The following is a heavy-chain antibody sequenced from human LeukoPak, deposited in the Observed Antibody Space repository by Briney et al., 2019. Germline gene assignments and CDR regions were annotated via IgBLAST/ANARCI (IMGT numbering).Heavy chain of an antibody. V-gene: IGHV3-33*01. CDR1: GFTFSSYG. D-gene: IGHD6-19*01. Sequence: GGSLRLSCEVSGFTFSSYGMHWVRQAPVKGLEWVAVIWYDGSKEYYADSVKGRFTISRDDSKNTLYLQMNSMRAGDTAVYYCARDGGAGLDYWGQGTLVTVSS. CDR2: IWYDGSKE. CDR3: ARDGGAGLDY. J-gene: IGHJ4*02.